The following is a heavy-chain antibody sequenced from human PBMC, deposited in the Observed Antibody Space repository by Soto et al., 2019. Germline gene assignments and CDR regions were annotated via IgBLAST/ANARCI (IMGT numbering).Heavy chain of an antibody. V-gene: IGHV3-9*01. CDR2: ISWNSGSI. Sequence: PGGSLRLSCAASGFTFDDYAMHWVRQAPGKGLEWVSGISWNSGSIGYADSVKGRFTISRDNAKNSLYLQMNSLRAEDTALYYCARSSIAALFDYWGQGTLVTVSS. CDR1: GFTFDDYA. J-gene: IGHJ4*02. D-gene: IGHD6-13*01. CDR3: ARSSIAALFDY.